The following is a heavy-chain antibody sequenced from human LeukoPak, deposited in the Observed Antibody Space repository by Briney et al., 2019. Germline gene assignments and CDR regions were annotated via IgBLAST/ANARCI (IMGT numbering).Heavy chain of an antibody. CDR1: GGSIRSYY. D-gene: IGHD2-21*02. J-gene: IGHJ1*01. V-gene: IGHV4-59*01. Sequence: PSETLSLTCTVSGGSIRSYYWSWIRQPPGKGLEWIGYIYYSGSTNYNPSLRSRVTISVDTSKNQFSLKLSSVTAADTAVYYCARNYRGGDCYHGAEYFQRWGQGTLVTVSS. CDR3: ARNYRGGDCYHGAEYFQR. CDR2: IYYSGST.